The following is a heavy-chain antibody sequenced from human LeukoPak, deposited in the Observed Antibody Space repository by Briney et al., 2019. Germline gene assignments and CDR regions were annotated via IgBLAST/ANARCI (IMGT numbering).Heavy chain of an antibody. Sequence: SETLSLTCTVSGGSISSYYWSWIRQPPGKGLEWIGYIYYSGSTNYNPSLKSRVTISVDTSKNQFSLKLSSVTAADTAVYYCARDRMEGYSSSWTRAYYYMDVWGKGTTVTVYS. J-gene: IGHJ6*03. CDR3: ARDRMEGYSSSWTRAYYYMDV. CDR1: GGSISSYY. D-gene: IGHD6-13*01. V-gene: IGHV4-59*01. CDR2: IYYSGST.